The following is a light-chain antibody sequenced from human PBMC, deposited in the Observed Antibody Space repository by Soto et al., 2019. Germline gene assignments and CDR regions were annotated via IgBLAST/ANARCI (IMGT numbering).Light chain of an antibody. CDR1: SRDVGGYNY. CDR3: SSYTSSSTLDV. J-gene: IGLJ1*01. CDR2: DVS. V-gene: IGLV2-14*01. Sequence: QSVLTQPASGSGSPGQSITISCTGTSRDVGGYNYVSWYQQHPGKAPKLMIYDVSNRPSGVSNRFSGSKSGNTASLTISGLQAEDEADYYCSSYTSSSTLDVFGTGTKVT.